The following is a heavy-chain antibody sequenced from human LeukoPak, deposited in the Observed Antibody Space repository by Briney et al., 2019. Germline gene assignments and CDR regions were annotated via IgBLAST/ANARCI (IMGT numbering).Heavy chain of an antibody. CDR1: GFTFSSYG. V-gene: IGHV3-33*01. Sequence: GGSLRLSCAASGFTFSSYGMHWVRQAPGKGLEWVAVIWYDGSNKYYADSVKGRFTISRGNSKNTLYLQMNSLRAEDTAVYYCARDSSVAGTNEFDYWGQGTLVTVSS. CDR2: IWYDGSNK. J-gene: IGHJ4*02. CDR3: ARDSSVAGTNEFDY. D-gene: IGHD6-19*01.